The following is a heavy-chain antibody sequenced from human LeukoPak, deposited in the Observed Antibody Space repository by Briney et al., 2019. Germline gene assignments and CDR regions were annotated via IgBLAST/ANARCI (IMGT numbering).Heavy chain of an antibody. CDR3: ARPSFGAHWYFDL. CDR2: MNTDGSST. Sequence: GGSLRLSCVASGFTFSSYWMHWVRQAPGQGLVWVSRMNTDGSSTSYADSVKGRFTISRDNAKNTLYLQMNSLRVEDTAVYYCARPSFGAHWYFDLWGRGTLVTVSS. J-gene: IGHJ2*01. D-gene: IGHD3-16*01. CDR1: GFTFSSYW. V-gene: IGHV3-74*01.